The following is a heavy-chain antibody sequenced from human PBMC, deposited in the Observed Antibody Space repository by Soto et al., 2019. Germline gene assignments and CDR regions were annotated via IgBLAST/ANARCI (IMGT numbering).Heavy chain of an antibody. CDR3: AKDEIMVSSSFNYFDF. CDR1: GFIPSSYA. Sequence: PGGSLRLSCVVSGFIPSSYAMIWVRQAPGKGLEWVSGISGSGGATSYADSVKGRFTISGDNSKNTLYLQMNSLSAEDTAIYYCAKDEIMVSSSFNYFDFWGQGALVTVSS. D-gene: IGHD6-13*01. J-gene: IGHJ4*02. V-gene: IGHV3-23*01. CDR2: ISGSGGAT.